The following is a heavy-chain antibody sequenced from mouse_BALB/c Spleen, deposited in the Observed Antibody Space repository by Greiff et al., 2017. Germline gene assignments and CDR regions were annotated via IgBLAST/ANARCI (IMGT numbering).Heavy chain of an antibody. CDR2: ISYSGST. CDR3: ATKYDYDGGGYFDY. D-gene: IGHD2-4*01. CDR1: GYSITSDYA. Sequence: VQLQQSGPGLVKPSQSLSLTCTVTGYSITSDYAWNWIRQFPGNKLEWMGYISYSGSTSYNPSLKSRISITRDTSKNQFFLQLNSVTTEDTATYYCATKYDYDGGGYFDYWGQGTTLTVSS. V-gene: IGHV3-2*02. J-gene: IGHJ2*01.